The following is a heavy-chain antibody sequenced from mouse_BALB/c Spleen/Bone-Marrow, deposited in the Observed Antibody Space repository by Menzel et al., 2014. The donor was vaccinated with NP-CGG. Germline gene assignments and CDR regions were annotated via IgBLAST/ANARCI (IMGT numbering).Heavy chain of an antibody. J-gene: IGHJ4*01. V-gene: IGHV1-74*04. CDR2: IDPSHSET. Sequence: GAELVKAWAPGKLSFKGSGHTFSSHLMHRVKERPGGGLEWSGRIDPSHSETHCNQKFKDKATLTVNKSSSTAYIQLSSLTSEDSAVYYCARALGDGYYYAMDSWGQGTSVTVSS. CDR1: GHTFSSHL. CDR3: ARALGDGYYYAMDS. D-gene: IGHD2-3*01.